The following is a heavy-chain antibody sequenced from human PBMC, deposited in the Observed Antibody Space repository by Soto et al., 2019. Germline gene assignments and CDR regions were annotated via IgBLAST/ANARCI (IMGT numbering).Heavy chain of an antibody. CDR3: PRLPYCTGGTCVGPFDY. J-gene: IGHJ4*02. Sequence: GGSLRLSXAASGFTFSDYYMSWIRQAPGKGLEWLSYISGSDDTIYYADSVKGRLTVSRDNAKKSLYLQMNSLRAEDTAVYYCPRLPYCTGGTCVGPFDYWGQGALVTVSS. V-gene: IGHV3-11*01. CDR2: ISGSDDTI. CDR1: GFTFSDYY. D-gene: IGHD2-15*01.